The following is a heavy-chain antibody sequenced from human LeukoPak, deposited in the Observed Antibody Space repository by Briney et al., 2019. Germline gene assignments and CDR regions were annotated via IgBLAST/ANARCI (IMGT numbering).Heavy chain of an antibody. D-gene: IGHD6-25*01. V-gene: IGHV1-2*02. Sequence: GASVKVSCKASGYTFTGYYMHWVRQAPGQGLEWMGWINPNSGATNYAQKFQGRVTMTRDTSISTAYMELSRLRSDDTAVYYCARDGGPWYSSDWVEYFQHWGQGTLVTVSS. CDR2: INPNSGAT. CDR3: ARDGGPWYSSDWVEYFQH. J-gene: IGHJ1*01. CDR1: GYTFTGYY.